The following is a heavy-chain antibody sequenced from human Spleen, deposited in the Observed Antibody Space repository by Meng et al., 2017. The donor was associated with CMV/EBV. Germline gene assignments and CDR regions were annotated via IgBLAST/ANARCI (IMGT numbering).Heavy chain of an antibody. Sequence: GGSLRLSCAASGFTFSGYDMHWVRQATGKGLEWVSSISSSSSYIYYADSVKGRFTISRDNSKNTVYLQMNSLRAEDTAVYYCARDPYDFWSGNAGYFDYWGQGTLVTVSS. D-gene: IGHD3-3*01. J-gene: IGHJ4*02. CDR3: ARDPYDFWSGNAGYFDY. V-gene: IGHV3-21*01. CDR1: GFTFSGYD. CDR2: ISSSSSYI.